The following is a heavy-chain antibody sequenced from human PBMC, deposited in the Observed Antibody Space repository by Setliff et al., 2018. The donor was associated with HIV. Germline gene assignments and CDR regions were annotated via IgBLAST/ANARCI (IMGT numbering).Heavy chain of an antibody. D-gene: IGHD5-18*01. CDR1: GGSIWNYY. CDR2: IYYSGST. CDR3: ARLQQLWLLYAFDI. J-gene: IGHJ3*02. V-gene: IGHV4-39*01. Sequence: SETLSLTCTVSGGSIWNYYWSWIRQPPGKGLEWMGTIYYSGSTYYNPSIKSRVTISTDTSKNQFSLKVRSVTAADTEVYYCARLQQLWLLYAFDIWGQGTMVTVSS.